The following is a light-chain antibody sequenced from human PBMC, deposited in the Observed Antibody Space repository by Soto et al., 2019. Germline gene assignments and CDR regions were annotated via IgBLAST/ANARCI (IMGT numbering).Light chain of an antibody. CDR3: QQYYSSLT. CDR1: QSVLSSSNNKNY. CDR2: WAS. Sequence: DIVMTQSPDSLAVSLGERATINCKSSQSVLSSSNNKNYLAWYQQKPGQPPKLLFYWASTREPGVPDRFSGSGSGTDFTLNIRSLQAEDVAVYYCQQYYSSLTFGGGTKVEIK. V-gene: IGKV4-1*01. J-gene: IGKJ4*01.